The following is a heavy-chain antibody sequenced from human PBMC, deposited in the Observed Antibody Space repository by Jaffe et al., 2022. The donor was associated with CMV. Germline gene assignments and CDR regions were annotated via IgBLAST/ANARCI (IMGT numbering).Heavy chain of an antibody. Sequence: QVQLVQSGAEVKKPGASVKVSCKASGYTFTSYGISWVRQAPGQGLEWMGWISAYNGNTNYAQKLQGRVTMTTDTSTSTAYMELRSLRSDDTAVYYCARDPRRYCSSTSCYMANFWMFWGQGTLVTVSS. CDR2: ISAYNGNT. CDR3: ARDPRRYCSSTSCYMANFWMF. D-gene: IGHD2-2*02. V-gene: IGHV1-18*01. J-gene: IGHJ4*02. CDR1: GYTFTSYG.